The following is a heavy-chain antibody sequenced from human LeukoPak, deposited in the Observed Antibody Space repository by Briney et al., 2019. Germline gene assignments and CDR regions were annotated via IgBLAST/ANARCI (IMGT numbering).Heavy chain of an antibody. D-gene: IGHD3-22*01. Sequence: PSETLSLTCTVSGGSISSYYWSWIRQPPGKGLEWIGYIYYSGSTNYNPSLKSRVTISVDTSKNQFSLKLSSVTAADTAVYYCASNYDSSGYYFAWGQGTLVTVSS. CDR2: IYYSGST. CDR1: GGSISSYY. CDR3: ASNYDSSGYYFA. J-gene: IGHJ4*02. V-gene: IGHV4-59*08.